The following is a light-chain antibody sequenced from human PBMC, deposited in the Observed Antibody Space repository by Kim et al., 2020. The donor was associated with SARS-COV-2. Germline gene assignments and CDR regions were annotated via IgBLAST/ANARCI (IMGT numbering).Light chain of an antibody. CDR3: QQYNNWPRT. CDR2: GAS. Sequence: EIVMTQSPATLSVSPGERATLSCRASQSVRSNLAWYQQKPGQAPRLLIYGASTEATDIPARFRGSGSGTDFTLTISSLQSEDFAVYYCQQYNNWPRTFGQGTKVDIK. CDR1: QSVRSN. J-gene: IGKJ1*01. V-gene: IGKV3-15*01.